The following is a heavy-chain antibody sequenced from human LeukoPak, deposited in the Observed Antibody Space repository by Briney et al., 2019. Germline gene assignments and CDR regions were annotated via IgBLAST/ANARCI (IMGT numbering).Heavy chain of an antibody. Sequence: SETLSLTCTVSGGSISSYYWSWIRQPPGKGLEWIGYISYSGSTNYSPSLKSRVTISADTSNKQIYLKLSSVTAADTAVYYCARQYSSNWWADYWGQGILVTVSS. J-gene: IGHJ4*02. V-gene: IGHV4-59*08. D-gene: IGHD6-13*01. CDR2: ISYSGST. CDR3: ARQYSSNWWADY. CDR1: GGSISSYY.